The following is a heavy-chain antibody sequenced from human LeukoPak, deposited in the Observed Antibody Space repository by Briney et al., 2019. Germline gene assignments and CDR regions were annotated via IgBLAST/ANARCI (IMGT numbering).Heavy chain of an antibody. D-gene: IGHD6-13*01. Sequence: GASVKVSCKASGYTFTGYYMHWVRQAPVQGLEWMGWINPNSGGTNYAQKFQGRVTMTRDTSISTAYMELSRLRSDDTAVYYCARGTSRWVAAAEVSFDYWGQGTLVTVSS. CDR1: GYTFTGYY. J-gene: IGHJ4*02. CDR3: ARGTSRWVAAAEVSFDY. CDR2: INPNSGGT. V-gene: IGHV1-2*02.